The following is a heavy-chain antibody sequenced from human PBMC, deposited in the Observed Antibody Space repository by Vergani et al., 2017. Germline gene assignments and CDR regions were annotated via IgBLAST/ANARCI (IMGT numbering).Heavy chain of an antibody. Sequence: QVQLVQSGAEVKKPGSSVKVSCKASGGTFSSYAISWVRQAPGQGLEWMGRIIPILGTANDAQKFQGRVTITADESTSTADMELSSLRSEDTAVYYCARDCEDSSGYCFYYFDYWGQGTLVTVSA. CDR2: IIPILGTA. CDR3: ARDCEDSSGYCFYYFDY. V-gene: IGHV1-69*11. D-gene: IGHD3-22*01. CDR1: GGTFSSYA. J-gene: IGHJ4*02.